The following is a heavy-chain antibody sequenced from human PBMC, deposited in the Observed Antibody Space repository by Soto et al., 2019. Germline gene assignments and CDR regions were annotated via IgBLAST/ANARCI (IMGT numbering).Heavy chain of an antibody. D-gene: IGHD3-9*01. Sequence: EVQLVESGGGLVKPGGSLRLSCAASGFTFSSYSMNWVRQAPGKGLEWVSSISSSSSYIYYADSVKGRFTISRDNAKNSLYLQMNSLRADDTAVYYCARGYYDILTGYYSDYWGQGTLVTVSS. CDR3: ARGYYDILTGYYSDY. V-gene: IGHV3-21*01. CDR2: ISSSSSYI. J-gene: IGHJ4*02. CDR1: GFTFSSYS.